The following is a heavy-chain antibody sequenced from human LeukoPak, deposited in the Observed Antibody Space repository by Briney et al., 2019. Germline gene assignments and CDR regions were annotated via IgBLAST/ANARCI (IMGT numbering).Heavy chain of an antibody. Sequence: SETLSLTCTVSGGSISSSSYYWGWIRQPPGKGLEWIGSIYYSGSTYYNPSLKSRVTISVDTSKNQFSLKLSSVTAADTAAYYCARHGGRVVADYWGQGTLVTVSS. J-gene: IGHJ4*02. V-gene: IGHV4-39*01. D-gene: IGHD3-22*01. CDR1: GGSISSSSYY. CDR3: ARHGGRVVADY. CDR2: IYYSGST.